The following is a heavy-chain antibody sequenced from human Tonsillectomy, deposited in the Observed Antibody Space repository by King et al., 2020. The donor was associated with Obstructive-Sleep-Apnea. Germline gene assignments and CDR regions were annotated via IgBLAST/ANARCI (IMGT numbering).Heavy chain of an antibody. J-gene: IGHJ3*02. CDR2: IGWNSGDI. CDR3: TKVIPTAYSSSWGAAFDI. Sequence: VQLVESGGGLVQPGRSLRLSCAGSGFKFDDYAMDWVRQAPGQGLEWVSGIGWNSGDIGYADSVKGRFTISRDNAKNSLSLQMNDLRFEDTDLYYCTKVIPTAYSSSWGAAFDIWGQGTMVTVSS. D-gene: IGHD6-13*01. CDR1: GFKFDDYA. V-gene: IGHV3-9*01.